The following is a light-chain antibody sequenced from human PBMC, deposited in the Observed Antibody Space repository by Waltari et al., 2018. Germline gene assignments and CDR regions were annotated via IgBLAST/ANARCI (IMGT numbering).Light chain of an antibody. CDR1: ILAKTY. CDR3: QSADSSGNHVL. J-gene: IGLJ2*01. Sequence: SYELTQPPSVSVSPGQTARITCYGEILAKTYAQWFQQKPGQAPVLVIYTDSERPSGIPELFSSSSSGTTVTLTISGAQAEDEADYYCQSADSSGNHVLFGGGTRLTVL. V-gene: IGLV3-25*02. CDR2: TDS.